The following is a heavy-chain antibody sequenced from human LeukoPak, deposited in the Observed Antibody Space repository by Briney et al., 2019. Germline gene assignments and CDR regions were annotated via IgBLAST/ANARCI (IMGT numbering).Heavy chain of an antibody. CDR3: ARDDSYYYDSSGYYSAYYYGMDV. CDR1: GYTFTGYY. J-gene: IGHJ6*02. Sequence: ASVKVSCKASGYTFTGYYMHWVRQAPGQGFEWMGRINPNSGGTNYAQKFQGRVTMTRDTSISTAYMELSRLRSDDTAVYYCARDDSYYYDSSGYYSAYYYGMDVWGQGTTVTVSS. V-gene: IGHV1-2*06. CDR2: INPNSGGT. D-gene: IGHD3-22*01.